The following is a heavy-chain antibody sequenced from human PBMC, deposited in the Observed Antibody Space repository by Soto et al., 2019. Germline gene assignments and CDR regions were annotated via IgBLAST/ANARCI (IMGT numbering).Heavy chain of an antibody. CDR2: ISASSDAA. CDR1: GFPFSTSA. J-gene: IGHJ6*02. V-gene: IGHV3-23*01. D-gene: IGHD1-26*01. Sequence: EVQLLESGGGLVQPGGSLRLSCAASGFPFSTSAMNWVRQAPGKGLEWVPIISASSDAAYYAESVKGRFASSRDNSKNTLYLQMNSLRAEDTAVYYCAKYSGSYPVYNGLSLWGQGTTVTVS. CDR3: AKYSGSYPVYNGLSL.